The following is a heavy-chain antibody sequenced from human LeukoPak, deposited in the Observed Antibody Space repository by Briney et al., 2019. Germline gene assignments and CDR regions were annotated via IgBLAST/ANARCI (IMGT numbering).Heavy chain of an antibody. J-gene: IGHJ5*02. CDR2: ISGSGGST. V-gene: IGHV3-23*01. CDR3: AKSVRVVPAAMRSWFDP. CDR1: GFTFSSYA. Sequence: PGGSLRLFCAASGFTFSSYAMSWVRQAPGKGLEWVSAISGSGGSTYYADSVKGRFTISRDNSKNTLYLQMNSLRAEDTAVYYCAKSVRVVPAAMRSWFDPWGQGTLVTVSS. D-gene: IGHD2-2*01.